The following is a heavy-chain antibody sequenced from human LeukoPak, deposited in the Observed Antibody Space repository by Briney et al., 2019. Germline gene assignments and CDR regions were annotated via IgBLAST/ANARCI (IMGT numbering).Heavy chain of an antibody. CDR3: ARLGAGPTYYDFWSGYSSFYFDY. CDR1: GGSTSGGNYY. CDR2: ISSSGNT. Sequence: SETLSLTCIVSGGSTSGGNYYWGWIRRPPGKDLEWIGGISSSGNTYYNPSLKSRITISIDTSKNHFSLKLSSVTAADTAVYYCARLGAGPTYYDFWSGYSSFYFDYWGQGTLVTVSS. D-gene: IGHD3-3*01. V-gene: IGHV4-39*02. J-gene: IGHJ4*02.